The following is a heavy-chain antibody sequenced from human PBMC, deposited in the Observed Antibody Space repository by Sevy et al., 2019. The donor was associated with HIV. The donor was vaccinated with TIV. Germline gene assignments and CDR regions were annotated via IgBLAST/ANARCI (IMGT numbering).Heavy chain of an antibody. V-gene: IGHV3-21*04. CDR1: GFTFNLYS. D-gene: IGHD6-19*01. CDR2: ISGSSSYI. J-gene: IGHJ1*01. Sequence: GGSLRLSCAASGFTFNLYSMNWVRQAPGKGLEWVSSISGSSSYIFYADSVRGRFTISRDNAKNSLYLQMHSLRAEDTAVYYCATTSIAVAGPRYFQHWGQGTLVTVSS. CDR3: ATTSIAVAGPRYFQH.